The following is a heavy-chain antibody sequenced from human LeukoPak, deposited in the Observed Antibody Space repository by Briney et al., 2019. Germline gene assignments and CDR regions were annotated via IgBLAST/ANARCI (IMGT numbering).Heavy chain of an antibody. CDR3: ARGRDSDYAFDY. Sequence: PGGSLRLSYAASGFTFSRYWMDWVRQAPGKGLVWVSRINSDGSSTTYADSVKGRFTISRDNAKNSLYLQMNSLRDEDTAVYYCARGRDSDYAFDYWGQGTLVTVSS. CDR2: INSDGSST. V-gene: IGHV3-74*01. CDR1: GFTFSRYW. D-gene: IGHD4-17*01. J-gene: IGHJ4*02.